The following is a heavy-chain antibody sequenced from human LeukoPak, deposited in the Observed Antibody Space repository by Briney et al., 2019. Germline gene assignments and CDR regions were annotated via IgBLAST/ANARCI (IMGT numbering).Heavy chain of an antibody. D-gene: IGHD3-3*01. J-gene: IGHJ4*02. CDR2: INRDGSRT. Sequence: PGGSLRLSCAASGFAFSTYWIHWVRQAPGKGLVWVSSINRDGSRTYYADSVKGRFTISRDNSKNSLYLQMNSLRTEDTALYYCAKDRSSGEITIFGVVIMGQYYFDYWGQGTLVTVSS. V-gene: IGHV3-74*01. CDR3: AKDRSSGEITIFGVVIMGQYYFDY. CDR1: GFAFSTYW.